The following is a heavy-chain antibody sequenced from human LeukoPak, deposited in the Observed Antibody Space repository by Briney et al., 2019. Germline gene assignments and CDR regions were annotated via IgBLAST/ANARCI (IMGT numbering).Heavy chain of an antibody. J-gene: IGHJ5*01. CDR3: ARADDRSGYFGGRFDS. CDR2: ISYSGGT. Sequence: PSEPLSLPCTVSGGPISTYYWRWIRQPPGKRLEWIVYISYSGGTNYNPSLKSRVTISVDTSKNQFSLKLTSVTAADTALYYCARADDRSGYFGGRFDSWGQGTLVTVSS. V-gene: IGHV4-59*01. D-gene: IGHD3-22*01. CDR1: GGPISTYY.